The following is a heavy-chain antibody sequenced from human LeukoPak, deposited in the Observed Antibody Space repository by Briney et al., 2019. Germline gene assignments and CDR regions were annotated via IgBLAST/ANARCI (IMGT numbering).Heavy chain of an antibody. CDR1: GFTFSSYG. CDR3: ATGRDTAMVRPDY. CDR2: IRYDGTNK. D-gene: IGHD5-18*01. Sequence: PGGSLRLSCAASGFTFSSYGMHWVRQAPGKGLEWVAFIRYDGTNKYYADSVKGRFTISRDNSKNTMYLQMNSLRAEDTAVYFCATGRDTAMVRPDYWGQGTLVTVSS. V-gene: IGHV3-30*02. J-gene: IGHJ4*02.